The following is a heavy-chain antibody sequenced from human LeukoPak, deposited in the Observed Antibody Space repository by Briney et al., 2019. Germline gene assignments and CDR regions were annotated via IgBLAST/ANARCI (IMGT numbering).Heavy chain of an antibody. CDR2: INPNSGGT. J-gene: IGHJ4*02. CDR1: GYTLTRYY. CDR3: AVRPSGIVVV. Sequence: GASVKVSSKASGYTLTRYYMHWVRRAPGQGLEWMGWINPNSGGTNYAQKFQGRVTMTRDTSISTAYMELSRLRSDDTAVYYCAVRPSGIVVVWGQGTLVTVSS. V-gene: IGHV1-2*02. D-gene: IGHD2-2*01.